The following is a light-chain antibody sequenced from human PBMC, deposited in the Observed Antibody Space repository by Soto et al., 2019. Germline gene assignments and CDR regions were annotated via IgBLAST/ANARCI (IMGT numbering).Light chain of an antibody. CDR2: GAS. CDR1: QSVSSSY. CDR3: QQYNNWLT. Sequence: EIVMTQSPATLSVSPGERATLSCRASQSVSSSYLAWYQQKPGQAPRLLIYGASTRATGIPARFSGSGSGTEFTLTISSLQSEDFAVYYCQQYNNWLTFGGGTKVDIK. V-gene: IGKV3-15*01. J-gene: IGKJ4*01.